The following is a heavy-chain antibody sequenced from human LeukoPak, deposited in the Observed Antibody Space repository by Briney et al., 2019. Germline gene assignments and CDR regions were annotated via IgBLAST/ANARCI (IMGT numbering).Heavy chain of an antibody. Sequence: ASVRVSCKASGYTFTSYGISWVRQAPGQGLEWMGWISAYNGNTNYAQKLQGRVTMTTDTSTSTAYMELRSLRSDDTAVYYCARDLKRFLEWLLPDYYYYYMDAWGKGTTVTVSS. CDR1: GYTFTSYG. CDR2: ISAYNGNT. D-gene: IGHD3-3*01. V-gene: IGHV1-18*01. J-gene: IGHJ6*03. CDR3: ARDLKRFLEWLLPDYYYYYMDA.